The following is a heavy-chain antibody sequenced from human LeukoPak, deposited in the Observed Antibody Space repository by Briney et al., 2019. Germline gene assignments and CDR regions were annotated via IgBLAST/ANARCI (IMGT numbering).Heavy chain of an antibody. CDR2: ISSGGNTI. V-gene: IGHV3-48*03. CDR1: GFTFSSYE. Sequence: GGSLRLSCAASGFTFSSYEMKWVRQAPGKGLEWVSYISSGGNTIYYADSVKGRFTISRDNAKNSLYLQMNSLRAEDTAVYYCAKGGTSKQWLVGGAFDIWGQGTMVTVSS. J-gene: IGHJ3*02. D-gene: IGHD6-19*01. CDR3: AKGGTSKQWLVGGAFDI.